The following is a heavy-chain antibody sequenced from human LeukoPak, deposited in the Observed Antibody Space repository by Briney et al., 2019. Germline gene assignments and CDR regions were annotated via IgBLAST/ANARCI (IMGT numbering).Heavy chain of an antibody. CDR3: AKDLSFHPDS. V-gene: IGHV3-23*01. D-gene: IGHD2/OR15-2a*01. Sequence: GGSLRLSCTASGFTFSSYPRSWVRQAPGKGLEWVSAISGSGGSTYYADSVKGRFTISRDNSKNTLYLQMNSLRAEDTAVYYCAKDLSFHPDSWGQGTLVTVSS. CDR1: GFTFSSYP. J-gene: IGHJ4*02. CDR2: ISGSGGST.